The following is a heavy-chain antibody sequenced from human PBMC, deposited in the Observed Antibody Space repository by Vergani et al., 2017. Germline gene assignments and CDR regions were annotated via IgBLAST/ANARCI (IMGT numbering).Heavy chain of an antibody. CDR1: GFTFSSYA. CDR2: ISSNGGST. CDR3: ASIHFEGGGDY. Sequence: VQLVESGGGLVQPGGSLRLSCSASGFTFSSYAMHWVRQAPGKGLEYVSAISSNGGSTYYADSVKGRFTISRDNSKNTLYLQMNSLRAEDTAVYYCASIHFEGGGDYWGQGTLVTVSS. J-gene: IGHJ4*02. V-gene: IGHV3-64*04. D-gene: IGHD3-9*01.